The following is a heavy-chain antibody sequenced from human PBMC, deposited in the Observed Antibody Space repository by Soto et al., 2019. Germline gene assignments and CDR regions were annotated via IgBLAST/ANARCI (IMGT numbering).Heavy chain of an antibody. CDR3: ARASNSSGYFPHY. CDR1: GFTFRTYA. CDR2: ISYDGSSK. J-gene: IGHJ4*02. V-gene: IGHV3-30-3*01. D-gene: IGHD3-22*01. Sequence: QVQLVESGGGVVQPGRSLRLSCAASGFTFRTYAKHRVRQAPGKGLEWVAVISYDGSSKYYADSVKDRFTISRDNSKNTLYLQMNSPRTEDTAVYYCARASNSSGYFPHYWGQGTLVIVSS.